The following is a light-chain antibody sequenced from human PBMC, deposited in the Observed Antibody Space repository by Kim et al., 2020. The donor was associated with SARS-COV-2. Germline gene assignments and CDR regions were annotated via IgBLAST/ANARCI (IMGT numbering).Light chain of an antibody. CDR1: RSVSNRY. Sequence: EIVLTQSPGTLSLSPGERATLSCWASRSVSNRYLAWYQQKPGQTPRLLIYGASNRAAGLPDRFSGSGSGTDFTLTISRLETEDFAIYYCQQYGSSPITFGQGTRLEIK. J-gene: IGKJ5*01. CDR3: QQYGSSPIT. V-gene: IGKV3-20*01. CDR2: GAS.